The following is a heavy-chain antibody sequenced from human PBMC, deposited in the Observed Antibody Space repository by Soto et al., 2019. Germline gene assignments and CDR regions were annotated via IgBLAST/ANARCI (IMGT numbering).Heavy chain of an antibody. D-gene: IGHD3-3*01. J-gene: IGHJ4*02. CDR1: GGSFSGYY. Sequence: SETLSLTCAVYGGSFSGYYWSWIRQPPGKGLEWIGEINHSGSTNYNPSLKSRVTISVDTSKHQFSLKLSSVTAADTAVYYCARGLYDSAKFDYWGQGTLVTVSS. CDR2: INHSGST. CDR3: ARGLYDSAKFDY. V-gene: IGHV4-34*01.